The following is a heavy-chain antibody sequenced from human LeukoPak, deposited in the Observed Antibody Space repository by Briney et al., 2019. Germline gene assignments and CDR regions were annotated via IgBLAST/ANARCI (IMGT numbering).Heavy chain of an antibody. J-gene: IGHJ4*02. CDR1: GGTFSSYT. V-gene: IGHV1-69*02. Sequence: GASVKVSCKASGGTFSSYTISWVRQAPGQGLEWMGRIIPILGIANYAQKFQGRVTITADKSTSTAYMELSSLRSEDPAVYCGGRGGDLKGELDYWGQGTLVTVSP. D-gene: IGHD3-16*01. CDR3: GRGGDLKGELDY. CDR2: IIPILGIA.